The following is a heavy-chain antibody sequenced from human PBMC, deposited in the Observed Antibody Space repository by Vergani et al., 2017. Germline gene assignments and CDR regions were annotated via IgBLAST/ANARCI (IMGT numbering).Heavy chain of an antibody. D-gene: IGHD5-18*01. CDR3: SRGRGCSFGYSDY. J-gene: IGHJ4*02. Sequence: EVQLVESGGGLVPPGRSLRLSCAASGFSFGDYAMPWVRQAPGKGLVWVAFIRNKAYGGTKEYAASVKGRVTISRDDSKRLAYLQLSGLKTEDTAVYFCSRGRGCSFGYSDYWGQGGLVTVSP. V-gene: IGHV3-49*04. CDR2: IRNKAYGGTK. CDR1: GFSFGDYA.